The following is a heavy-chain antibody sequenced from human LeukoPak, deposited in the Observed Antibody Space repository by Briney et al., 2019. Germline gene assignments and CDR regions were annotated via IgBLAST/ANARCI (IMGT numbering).Heavy chain of an antibody. V-gene: IGHV3-33*01. Sequence: GGSLRLSCAASGFTFSSYGMHWFRRAPGKGLEWVAIIWYDGSNKYYTDSVKGRFAISRDNSKNMLYLQMSSLRAEDTAVYYCARGGMTANNIDYWGQGTLVTVSS. CDR2: IWYDGSNK. CDR1: GFTFSSYG. CDR3: ARGGMTANNIDY. D-gene: IGHD2-21*02. J-gene: IGHJ4*02.